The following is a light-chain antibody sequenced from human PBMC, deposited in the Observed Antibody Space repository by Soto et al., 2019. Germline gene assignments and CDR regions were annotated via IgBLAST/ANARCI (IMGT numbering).Light chain of an antibody. CDR3: SSYTSSSTLV. J-gene: IGLJ1*01. CDR2: DGH. CDR1: SSDVGYYNY. Sequence: QSALTQPASVSGSPGQSITISCTGTSSDVGYYNYVSWYQQHPGKAPKLMIYDGHYRPSGVSDRSSGSKSGNTASLTLSGLQADDEADYYCSSYTSSSTLVFGTGTKLTVL. V-gene: IGLV2-14*03.